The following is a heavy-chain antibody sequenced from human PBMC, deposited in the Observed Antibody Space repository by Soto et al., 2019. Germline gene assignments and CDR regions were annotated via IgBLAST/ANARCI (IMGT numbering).Heavy chain of an antibody. D-gene: IGHD3-22*01. CDR2: IYHSGST. J-gene: IGHJ6*02. Sequence: SETLSLTCAVSGYSISSGYYWGWIRQPPGKGLEWIGSIYHSGSTYYNPSLKSRVTISVDTSKNQFSLKLSSVTAADTAVYYCAREIGSSGYYSTWYYYYGMDVWGQGTTVTVSS. CDR1: GYSISSGYY. CDR3: AREIGSSGYYSTWYYYYGMDV. V-gene: IGHV4-38-2*02.